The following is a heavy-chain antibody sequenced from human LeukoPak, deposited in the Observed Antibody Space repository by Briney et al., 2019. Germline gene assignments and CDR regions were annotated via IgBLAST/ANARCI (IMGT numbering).Heavy chain of an antibody. V-gene: IGHV3-9*01. Sequence: GRSLRLACPAAGFIFDDYAMQWVRQAGGKGREWVSGMSWNRGSITYADSAKGPFTISRDNAKNSLYLQMNSLRPEDTALYYCARDLRGYTYGPIDYWGQGTLVTVSS. CDR2: MSWNRGSI. CDR3: ARDLRGYTYGPIDY. CDR1: GFIFDDYA. J-gene: IGHJ4*02. D-gene: IGHD5-18*01.